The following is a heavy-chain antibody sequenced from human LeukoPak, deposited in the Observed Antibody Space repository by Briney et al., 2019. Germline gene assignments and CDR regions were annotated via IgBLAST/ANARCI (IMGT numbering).Heavy chain of an antibody. CDR2: IYYSGST. Sequence: SETLSLTCTVSGASISSTTYYWGWIRQPPRKGLEWIASIYYSGSTYYNPSLKSRVTISVDTSKNQFSLKLSSVTAADTAVYYCARRSMVRGVKGYYYYMDVWGKGTTVTISS. V-gene: IGHV4-39*01. CDR1: GASISSTTYY. J-gene: IGHJ6*03. D-gene: IGHD3-10*01. CDR3: ARRSMVRGVKGYYYYMDV.